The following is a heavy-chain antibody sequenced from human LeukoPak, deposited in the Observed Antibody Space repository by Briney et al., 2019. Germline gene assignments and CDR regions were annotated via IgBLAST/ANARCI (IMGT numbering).Heavy chain of an antibody. CDR1: GFTFSSYG. CDR2: ISYDGSNK. D-gene: IGHD2-2*01. V-gene: IGHV3-30*18. CDR3: AKPPDWYCSSPSCHFAAPFDY. Sequence: PGGSLRLSCAASGFTFSSYGMHWVRQAPGKGLEWVAVISYDGSNKYYADSVKGRFTISRDNSKNTLYLQMNSLRAEDTAVYYCAKPPDWYCSSPSCHFAAPFDYWGQGTLVTVSS. J-gene: IGHJ4*02.